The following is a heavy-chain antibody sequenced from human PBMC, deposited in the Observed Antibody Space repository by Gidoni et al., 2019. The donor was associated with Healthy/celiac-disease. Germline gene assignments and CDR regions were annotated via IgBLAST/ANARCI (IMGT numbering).Heavy chain of an antibody. V-gene: IGHV4-34*01. D-gene: IGHD2-2*01. CDR3: ARGPWGIGVVPAATHVRAAGGWFDP. J-gene: IGHJ5*02. Sequence: QVQLQQWGAGLLKPSATLSLTCAAYAGSFSGYYWSWSSPPPGKGLEWIGELNHRGSTNYNPSLTCRVTISVDTSKNQFSLKLSSVTAADTAVYYCARGPWGIGVVPAATHVRAAGGWFDPWGQGTLVTVSS. CDR1: AGSFSGYY. CDR2: LNHRGST.